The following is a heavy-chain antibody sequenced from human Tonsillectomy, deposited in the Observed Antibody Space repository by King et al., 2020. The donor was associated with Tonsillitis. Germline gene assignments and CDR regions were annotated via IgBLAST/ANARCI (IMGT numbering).Heavy chain of an antibody. D-gene: IGHD3-22*01. CDR2: MNQDGSEK. Sequence: DVQLVESGGGLVQPGGSLRLSCAASGFTFRNYWMSWVRQAPGKGLEWVANMNQDGSEKYSVDSVKGRFTISRDNAKNSLFLQMNSLRAEDTAVYYCARDDSSGYHYLEWWGQGTLVTVSS. CDR1: GFTFRNYW. CDR3: ARDDSSGYHYLEW. V-gene: IGHV3-7*01. J-gene: IGHJ4*02.